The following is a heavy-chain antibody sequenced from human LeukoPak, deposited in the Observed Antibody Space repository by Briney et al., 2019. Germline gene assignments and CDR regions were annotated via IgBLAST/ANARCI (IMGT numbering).Heavy chain of an antibody. Sequence: PSETLSLTCTVSGGSISSYYWSWIRQPAGKGLEWIGRIYTSGSTNYNPSLKSRATMSVDTSKNQFSLKLSSVTAADTAVYYCARAGYYDFWSGYPGSYYYYYMDVWGKGTTVTVSS. V-gene: IGHV4-4*07. J-gene: IGHJ6*03. CDR1: GGSISSYY. CDR3: ARAGYYDFWSGYPGSYYYYYMDV. CDR2: IYTSGST. D-gene: IGHD3-3*01.